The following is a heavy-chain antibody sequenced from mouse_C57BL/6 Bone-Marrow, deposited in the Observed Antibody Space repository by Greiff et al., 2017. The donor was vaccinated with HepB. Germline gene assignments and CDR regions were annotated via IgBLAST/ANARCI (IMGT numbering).Heavy chain of an antibody. V-gene: IGHV5-12*01. CDR3: ARLGFAY. CDR1: GFTFSDYY. Sequence: DVMLVESGGGLVQPGGSLKLSCAASGFTFSDYYMYWVRQTPEKRLEWVAYISNGGGSTYYPDTVKGQFTISRDNAKNTLYLQVSRLKSEDTAMYYCARLGFAYWGQGTLVTVSA. J-gene: IGHJ3*01. CDR2: ISNGGGST.